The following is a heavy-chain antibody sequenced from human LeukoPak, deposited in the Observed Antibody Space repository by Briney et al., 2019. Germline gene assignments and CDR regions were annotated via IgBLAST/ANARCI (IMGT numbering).Heavy chain of an antibody. CDR2: IIPIFGTA. J-gene: IGHJ4*02. V-gene: IGHV1-69*05. D-gene: IGHD3-9*01. Sequence: ASVKVSCKASGGTFSSYAISWVRQAPGQGLEWMGRIIPIFGTANYAQKFQGRVTITTDESTSTAYMELSSLRSEGTAVYYCARGALRYFDWLLELDYWGQGTLVTVSS. CDR1: GGTFSSYA. CDR3: ARGALRYFDWLLELDY.